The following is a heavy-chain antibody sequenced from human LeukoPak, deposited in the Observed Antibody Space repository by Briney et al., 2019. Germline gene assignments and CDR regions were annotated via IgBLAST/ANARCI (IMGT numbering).Heavy chain of an antibody. CDR3: ARGYRAYYDISGYSDY. D-gene: IGHD3-22*01. J-gene: IGHJ4*02. CDR2: MNPNSGNT. CDR1: GYTFTSYD. Sequence: SVKVSCKASGYTFTSYDINWVRQATGQGLEWMGWMNPNSGNTGYAQKFQGRVTMTRNTSISTAYMELSSLRSEDTAVYYCARGYRAYYDISGYSDYWGQGTLVTVSS. V-gene: IGHV1-8*01.